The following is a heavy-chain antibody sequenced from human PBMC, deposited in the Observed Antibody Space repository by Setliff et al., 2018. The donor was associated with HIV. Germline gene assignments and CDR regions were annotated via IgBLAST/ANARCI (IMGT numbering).Heavy chain of an antibody. CDR1: GGSITGYF. CDR2: IYHGGDT. J-gene: IGHJ4*02. D-gene: IGHD5-18*01. Sequence: PSETLSLTCTISGGSITGYFWSWIRQPPGMGLEWIGSIYHGGDTYYNPSLKSRVTISVDASKNQFFLKLSSVTAADTAVYYCARDRGRRGQLWLHFDYWGQGTLVTVSS. V-gene: IGHV4-38-2*02. CDR3: ARDRGRRGQLWLHFDY.